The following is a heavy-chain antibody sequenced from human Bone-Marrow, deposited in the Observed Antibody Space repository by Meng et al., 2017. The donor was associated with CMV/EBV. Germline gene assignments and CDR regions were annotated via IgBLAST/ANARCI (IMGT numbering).Heavy chain of an antibody. D-gene: IGHD5-18*01. CDR2: IIPIFGTA. Sequence: SVKVSCKASGATFSSYAISWVRQAPGQGLEWMGGIIPIFGTANYAQKFQGRVTITTDESTSTAYMELSSLRSEDTAVYYGARDPYTAIVTPYYYYGMDVWGQGTTVTVSS. J-gene: IGHJ6*02. V-gene: IGHV1-69*05. CDR1: GATFSSYA. CDR3: ARDPYTAIVTPYYYYGMDV.